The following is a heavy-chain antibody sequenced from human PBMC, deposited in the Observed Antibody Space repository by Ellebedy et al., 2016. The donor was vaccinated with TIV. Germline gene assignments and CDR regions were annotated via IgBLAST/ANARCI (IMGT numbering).Heavy chain of an antibody. CDR2: ISDSGSNT. V-gene: IGHV3-23*01. D-gene: IGHD2-2*01. Sequence: GGSLRLSCVTSGFTFSSYAMSWVRQAPGKGLEWVSTISDSGSNTHYADSVKGRFTISRDNSKNTLYLQMNSPRAEGTAVYYCARDVSSSPFFDYWGQGTLVTVSS. CDR1: GFTFSSYA. CDR3: ARDVSSSPFFDY. J-gene: IGHJ4*02.